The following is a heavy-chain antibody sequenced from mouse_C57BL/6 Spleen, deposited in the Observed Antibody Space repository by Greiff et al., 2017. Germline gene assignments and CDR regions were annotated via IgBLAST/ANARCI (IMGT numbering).Heavy chain of an antibody. V-gene: IGHV6-3*01. CDR3: TGDYRDWYFDV. CDR1: GFTFSNYW. D-gene: IGHD2-14*01. Sequence: EVQGVESGGGLVQPGGSMKLSCVASGFTFSNYWMNWVRQSPEKGLEWVAQIRLKSDNYATHYAESVKGRFTISRDDSKSSVYLQMNNLRAEDTGIYSCTGDYRDWYFDVWGTGTTVTVSS. CDR2: IRLKSDNYAT. J-gene: IGHJ1*03.